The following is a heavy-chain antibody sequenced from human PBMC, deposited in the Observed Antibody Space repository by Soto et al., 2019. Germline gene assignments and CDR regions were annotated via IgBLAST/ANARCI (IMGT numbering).Heavy chain of an antibody. D-gene: IGHD2-2*01. CDR1: GGSISSGGYY. V-gene: IGHV4-31*03. CDR3: GREVGDIVVVPAAEYYYSGMDV. J-gene: IGHJ6*02. CDR2: IYYSGST. Sequence: QVQLQESGPGLVKPSQTLSLTCTVSGGSISSGGYYWSWIRQHPGKGLEWIGYIYYSGSTYYNPSHKSRVTIPVDTSKNHFPLKLGSVTAAATAVYYWGREVGDIVVVPAAEYYYSGMDVWGQGTTVTASS.